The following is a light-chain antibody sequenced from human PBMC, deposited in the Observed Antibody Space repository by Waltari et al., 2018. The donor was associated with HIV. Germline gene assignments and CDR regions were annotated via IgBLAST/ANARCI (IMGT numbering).Light chain of an antibody. V-gene: IGLV3-19*01. CDR1: TLISYN. CDR2: DKN. CDR3: NSRDKSGNFVV. Sequence: DLTQNPAVSVALGRAVRITCQGDTLISYNATWYQQKPGPSPLLVNFDKNNRTAGIPDRFSGSSSGNTASLTITGTQAEDEGDYYCNSRDKSGNFVVFGGGTKLTVL. J-gene: IGLJ2*01.